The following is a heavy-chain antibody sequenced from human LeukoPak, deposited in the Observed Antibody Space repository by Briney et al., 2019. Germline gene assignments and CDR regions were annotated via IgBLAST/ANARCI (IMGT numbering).Heavy chain of an antibody. CDR2: ITGSGDRT. V-gene: IGHV3-23*01. D-gene: IGHD6-6*01. J-gene: IGHJ4*02. CDR3: AKQVDYSSSTHDY. CDR1: GFTFSTYG. Sequence: GGSLRLSCTASGFTFSTYGLAWVRQAPGKGLEWVSQITGSGDRTYYADSVKGRFTISRDNSKNTLYLQMNNLRVEDTAVYYCAKQVDYSSSTHDYWAQGALVTVSS.